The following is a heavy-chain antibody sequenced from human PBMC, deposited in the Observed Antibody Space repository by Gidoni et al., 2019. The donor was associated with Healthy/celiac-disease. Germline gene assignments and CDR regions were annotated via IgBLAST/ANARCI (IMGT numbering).Heavy chain of an antibody. Sequence: QVQLQESGPGLVKPSETLSLTCAVSGYSISSGYYWGWIRQPPGKGLEWIGSIYHSGSTYYNPSLKSRVTISVDTSKNQFSLKLSSVTAADTAVYYCARGWRELTSFWGQGTLVTVSS. J-gene: IGHJ4*02. CDR3: ARGWRELTSF. D-gene: IGHD1-26*01. CDR2: IYHSGST. CDR1: GYSISSGYY. V-gene: IGHV4-38-2*01.